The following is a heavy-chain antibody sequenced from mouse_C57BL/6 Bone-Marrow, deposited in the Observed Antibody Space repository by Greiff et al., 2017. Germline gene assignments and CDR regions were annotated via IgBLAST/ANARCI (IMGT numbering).Heavy chain of an antibody. V-gene: IGHV1-69*01. CDR1: GYTFTSYW. CDR2: IDPSDSYT. CDR3: AREGMLSAWFAY. D-gene: IGHD3-2*02. Sequence: QVQLQQPGAELVMPGASVKLSCKASGYTFTSYWMHWVKQRPGQGLEWIGEIDPSDSYTTYNQKFKGKSTLTVDKSSSTAYMQLSSLTSEDSAVYYCAREGMLSAWFAYWGQGTLVTVSA. J-gene: IGHJ3*01.